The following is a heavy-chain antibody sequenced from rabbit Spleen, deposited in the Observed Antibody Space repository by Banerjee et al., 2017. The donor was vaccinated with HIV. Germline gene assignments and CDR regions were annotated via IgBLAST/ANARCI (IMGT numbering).Heavy chain of an antibody. J-gene: IGHJ4*01. CDR1: GFSFSSSYY. D-gene: IGHD4-1*01. V-gene: IGHV1S40*01. CDR2: IAGSSSGFT. CDR3: ARETSGGWGVVLYYFRL. Sequence: QSLEESGGGLVQPEGSLTLTCTASGFSFSSSYYMCWVRQAPGKGLEWISCIAGSSSGFTYSATWAKGRFTISKTSSTTVTLQMTSLTVADTATYFCARETSGGWGVVLYYFRLWGQGTLVTVS.